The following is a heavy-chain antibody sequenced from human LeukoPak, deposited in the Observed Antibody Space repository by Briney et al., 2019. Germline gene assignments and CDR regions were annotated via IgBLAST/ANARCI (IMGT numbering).Heavy chain of an antibody. CDR1: GFTFSSCG. CDR3: ATETIGRHYDY. D-gene: IGHD1-14*01. V-gene: IGHV3-21*01. J-gene: IGHJ4*02. CDR2: IGPTGTDR. Sequence: KTGGSLRLSCAASGFTFSSCGFNWVRQAPGKGLEWVSSIGPTGTDRYYADSVRGRFTISRDNAKNSMYLLMDSLRDEDTAVYYCATETIGRHYDYWGQGILLSVSS.